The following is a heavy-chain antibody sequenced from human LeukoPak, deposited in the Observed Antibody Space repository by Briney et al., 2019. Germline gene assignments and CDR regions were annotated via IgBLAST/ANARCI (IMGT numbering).Heavy chain of an antibody. V-gene: IGHV3-23*01. CDR3: AKAYGAGGATSLLDY. CDR1: GFTFTKNG. CDR2: ISPNSGST. D-gene: IGHD1-26*01. J-gene: IGHJ4*02. Sequence: GSLRLSCAASGFTFTKNGMSWVRQAPGKGLDWVSSISPNSGSTYYADSVKGRFTISRDNFRNTLYLQMNSLTAEDTAVYYCAKAYGAGGATSLLDYWGQGTLATVSS.